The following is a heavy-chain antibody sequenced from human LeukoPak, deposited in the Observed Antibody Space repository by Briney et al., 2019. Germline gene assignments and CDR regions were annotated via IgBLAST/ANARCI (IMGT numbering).Heavy chain of an antibody. J-gene: IGHJ6*02. D-gene: IGHD1-26*01. CDR3: AADLSDPEGWDYGMDV. Sequence: GGSLRLSCAASGFTFSSYAMSWVRQAPGKGLEWVSAISGSGGSTYYADSVKGRLTISRDNSKNTLYLQMNSLRSEDTAVYYCAADLSDPEGWDYGMDVWGQGTTVTVSS. CDR2: ISGSGGST. V-gene: IGHV3-23*01. CDR1: GFTFSSYA.